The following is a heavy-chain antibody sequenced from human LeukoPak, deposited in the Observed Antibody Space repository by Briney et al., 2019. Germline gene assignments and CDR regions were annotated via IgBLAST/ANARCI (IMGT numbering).Heavy chain of an antibody. CDR3: AKCARYSGYDSDFDY. D-gene: IGHD5-12*01. CDR1: GFTFSDYY. J-gene: IGHJ4*02. Sequence: PGRSLRLSCAASGFTFSDYYMTWVRQAPGKGPEWVSGISASGGSTYYADSVKGRFTISRDNSKNTLYLQMNSLRAEDTAAYFCAKCARYSGYDSDFDYWGQGTLVTVSS. V-gene: IGHV3-23*01. CDR2: ISASGGST.